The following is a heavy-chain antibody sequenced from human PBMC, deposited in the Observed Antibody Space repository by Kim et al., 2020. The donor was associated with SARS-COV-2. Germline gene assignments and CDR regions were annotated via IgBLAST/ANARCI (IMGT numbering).Heavy chain of an antibody. J-gene: IGHJ6*02. CDR1: GYSFTSYW. CDR3: ARQPVVATIFSDYYYGMDV. D-gene: IGHD5-12*01. CDR2: IYPGDSDT. Sequence: GESLKISCKGSGYSFTSYWIGWVRQMPGKGLEWMGIIYPGDSDTRYSPSFQGQVTISADKSISTAYLQWSSLKASDTAMYYCARQPVVATIFSDYYYGMDVWGQGTTVTVSS. V-gene: IGHV5-51*01.